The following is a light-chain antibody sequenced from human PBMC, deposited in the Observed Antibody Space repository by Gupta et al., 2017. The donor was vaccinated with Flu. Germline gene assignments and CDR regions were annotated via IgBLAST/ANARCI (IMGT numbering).Light chain of an antibody. Sequence: ILSVCPGETATLACRAWQSVTSTIAWYKPKPCHAPMLLISDASTLSRGSTARCSGRGHGTDRTLTIVSRPSEDSAVYYCQQETNGPPLSTFGQGTKMEIK. J-gene: IGKJ2*01. CDR3: QQETNGPPLST. CDR1: QSVTST. CDR2: DAS. V-gene: IGKV3-15*01.